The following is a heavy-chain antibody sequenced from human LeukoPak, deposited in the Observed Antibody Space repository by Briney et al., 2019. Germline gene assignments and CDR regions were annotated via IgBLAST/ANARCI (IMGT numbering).Heavy chain of an antibody. CDR3: ARHGRYSGYDRWFDP. D-gene: IGHD5-12*01. J-gene: IGHJ5*02. Sequence: GESLKISCKGSGYSFTSYWIGWVRQMPGKGLEWMGIIYPGDSDTRYSPSFQGQVTISADKSISTAYLQWSSLKASDTAMYYCARHGRYSGYDRWFDPWGQGTLVTVSS. V-gene: IGHV5-51*01. CDR1: GYSFTSYW. CDR2: IYPGDSDT.